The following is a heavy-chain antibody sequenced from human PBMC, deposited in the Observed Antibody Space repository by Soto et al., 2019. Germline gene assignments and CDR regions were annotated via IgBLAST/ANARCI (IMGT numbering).Heavy chain of an antibody. J-gene: IGHJ6*03. CDR1: GFTFSNAW. CDR3: TTGGYSSYYYMDV. CDR2: IKSKTDGGTT. Sequence: GGSLRLSCAASGFTFSNAWMSWVRQAPGKGLEWVGRIKSKTDGGTTDYAAPVKGRFTISRDESKNTLELQMNSLKTEDTAVYYGTTGGYSSYYYMDVWGKGTTVTVSS. V-gene: IGHV3-15*01. D-gene: IGHD4-4*01.